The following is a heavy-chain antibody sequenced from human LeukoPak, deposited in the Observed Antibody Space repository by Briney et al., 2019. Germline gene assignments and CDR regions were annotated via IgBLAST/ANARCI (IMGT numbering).Heavy chain of an antibody. Sequence: GASVKVSCKASGYTFTNYAMNWVRQAPGQGLEWMGWINTNTGNPTYAQGFTGRFVFSLDTLVSTAYLQISRLKPEDTAVYYCARLIPQKWELPGKWFDPWGQGTLVTVSS. CDR2: INTNTGNP. V-gene: IGHV7-4-1*02. J-gene: IGHJ5*02. CDR1: GYTFTNYA. D-gene: IGHD1-26*01. CDR3: ARLIPQKWELPGKWFDP.